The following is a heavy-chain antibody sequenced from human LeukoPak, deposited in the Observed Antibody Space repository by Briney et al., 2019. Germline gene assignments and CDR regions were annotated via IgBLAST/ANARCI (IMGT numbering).Heavy chain of an antibody. CDR2: ISGSGGST. Sequence: GGSLRLSCAASGFTFSSYAMSWVRQAPGKGLEWVSAISGSGGSTYYADSVKGRFTISRDNPKNTLYLQMNSLRAEDTAVYYCAKDRSSYYGSGSYIDYWGQGTLVTVSS. CDR1: GFTFSSYA. J-gene: IGHJ4*02. V-gene: IGHV3-23*01. D-gene: IGHD3-10*01. CDR3: AKDRSSYYGSGSYIDY.